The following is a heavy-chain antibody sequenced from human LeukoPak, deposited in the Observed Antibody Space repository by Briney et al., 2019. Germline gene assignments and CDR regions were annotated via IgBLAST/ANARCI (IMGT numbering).Heavy chain of an antibody. V-gene: IGHV4-39*01. CDR1: GGSISSSSYY. Sequence: PSETLSLTCTVSGGSISSSSYYWGWIRQPPGKRLEWIGSIYYSGSTYYNPSLKSRVTISVDTSKNQFSLKLSSVTAADTAVYYCARRRVTNFDYWGQGTLVTVSS. CDR3: ARRRVTNFDY. CDR2: IYYSGST. D-gene: IGHD4-11*01. J-gene: IGHJ4*02.